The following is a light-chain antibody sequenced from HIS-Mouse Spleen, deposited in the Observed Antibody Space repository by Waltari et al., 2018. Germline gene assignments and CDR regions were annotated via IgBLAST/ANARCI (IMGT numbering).Light chain of an antibody. J-gene: IGLJ3*02. CDR3: SSYAGSNNWV. CDR2: RDS. CDR1: NIGSKN. V-gene: IGLV3-9*01. Sequence: SYELTQPLSVSVALGQTARITCGGNNIGSKNVHWYQQKPGQAPVLVIYRDSNRPSGIPERFSGSNSGNTDTLTISRAQAGDEADYYGSSYAGSNNWVFGGGTKLTVL.